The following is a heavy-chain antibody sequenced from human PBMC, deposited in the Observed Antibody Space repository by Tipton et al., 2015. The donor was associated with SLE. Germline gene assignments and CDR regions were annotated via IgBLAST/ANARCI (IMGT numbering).Heavy chain of an antibody. CDR2: IFKIGSP. CDR1: GGSISSNDYY. J-gene: IGHJ5*01. D-gene: IGHD3-10*01. Sequence: TLSLTCSVSGGSISSNDYYWGWIRQPPGKGLEGIGNIFKIGSPHYNPSLKSRVSLSVDTSKNQFSPKLSSVTAADTAVYFCARARNYFGSGLNWFDSWGPGTLVTVSS. V-gene: IGHV4-39*07. CDR3: ARARNYFGSGLNWFDS.